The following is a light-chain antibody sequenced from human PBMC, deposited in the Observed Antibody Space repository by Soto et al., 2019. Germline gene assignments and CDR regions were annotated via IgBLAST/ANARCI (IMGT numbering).Light chain of an antibody. Sequence: QSVLTQPPSASGSPGQSVTISCTGTSSDVGGYKYVSWYQQHPGKAPKVIIYEVSERPSGVPDRFSGSKSGNTASLTVSGLQAEDEADYYCSSYAGNNNLVFGGGTQLTVL. CDR3: SSYAGNNNLV. CDR1: SSDVGGYKY. CDR2: EVS. J-gene: IGLJ3*02. V-gene: IGLV2-8*01.